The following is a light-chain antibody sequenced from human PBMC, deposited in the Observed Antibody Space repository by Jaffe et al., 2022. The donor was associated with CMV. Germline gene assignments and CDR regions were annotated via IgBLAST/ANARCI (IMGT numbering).Light chain of an antibody. V-gene: IGKV1-5*03. CDR1: QIIDTW. Sequence: DIQMTQSPSTLSASVGDRVTITCRASQIIDTWLAWYQLKAGKAPKLLIYRASSLHSGVPSRFSGSGSGTEFTLTISSLQPDDFATYYCQQYSYNPWTFGQGTKVDIK. CDR2: RAS. CDR3: QQYSYNPWT. J-gene: IGKJ1*01.